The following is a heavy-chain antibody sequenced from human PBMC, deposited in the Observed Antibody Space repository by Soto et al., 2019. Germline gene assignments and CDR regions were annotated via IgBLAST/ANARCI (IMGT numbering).Heavy chain of an antibody. Sequence: GASVKVSCKASGGTFSSYAISWVRQAPGQGLEWMGGIIPIFGTANYAQKFQGRVTITADKSTSTAYMELSSLRSEDTAVYYCARPXDGTGTTMSYYYYGMDVWGQGTTVTVSS. CDR3: ARPXDGTGTTMSYYYYGMDV. CDR2: IIPIFGTA. D-gene: IGHD1-1*01. CDR1: GGTFSSYA. V-gene: IGHV1-69*06. J-gene: IGHJ6*02.